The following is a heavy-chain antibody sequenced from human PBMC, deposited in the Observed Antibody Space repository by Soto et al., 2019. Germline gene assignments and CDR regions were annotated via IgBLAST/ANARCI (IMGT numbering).Heavy chain of an antibody. D-gene: IGHD3-22*01. Sequence: ASVKVSCKTSGGTFSSYAISWVLQAPGQGLEWMGGIIPLFGTTNHAQKFQARITLTADVSTTTAYMELSGLRSEDTAVYYCASGVFSGYYPRDFQFWGQGTLVTVSS. V-gene: IGHV1-69*13. CDR3: ASGVFSGYYPRDFQF. J-gene: IGHJ1*01. CDR1: GGTFSSYA. CDR2: IIPLFGTT.